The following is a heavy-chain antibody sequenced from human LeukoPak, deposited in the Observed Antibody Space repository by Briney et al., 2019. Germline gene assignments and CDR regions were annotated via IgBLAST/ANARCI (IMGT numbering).Heavy chain of an antibody. D-gene: IGHD6-19*01. CDR1: GFTFSSYW. CDR3: AREVRIAVAGTNWFDP. V-gene: IGHV3-7*01. Sequence: GGSLRLSCAASGFTFSSYWMSWVRQAPGKGLEWVANIKQDGSEKYYVDSVKGRFTISRDNAKNSLYLQMNSLRAEDTAVYYCAREVRIAVAGTNWFDPWGQGTLVTVSS. CDR2: IKQDGSEK. J-gene: IGHJ5*02.